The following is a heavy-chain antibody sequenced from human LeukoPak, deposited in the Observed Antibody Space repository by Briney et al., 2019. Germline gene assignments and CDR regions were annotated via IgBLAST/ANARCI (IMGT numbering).Heavy chain of an antibody. CDR2: MYPNSRNT. D-gene: IGHD3-16*01. CDR1: GYTFTSYD. Sequence: ASVKVSCKASGYTFTSYDINWVRQATGQGLEWMGWMYPNSRNTGYAQKFQGRVTMTRNTSISTAYMELSSLRSEDTAVYYCARLGSSWARDDAFDIWGQGTMVTVSS. CDR3: ARLGSSWARDDAFDI. J-gene: IGHJ3*02. V-gene: IGHV1-8*01.